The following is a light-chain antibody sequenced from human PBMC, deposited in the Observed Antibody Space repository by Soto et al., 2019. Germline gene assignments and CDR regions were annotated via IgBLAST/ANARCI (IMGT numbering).Light chain of an antibody. CDR2: GAS. J-gene: IGKJ1*01. V-gene: IGKV3-15*01. CDR3: QQYNNWPRT. CDR1: QSVSSN. Sequence: EIVMTQSPATLSVSPGERATLSCRASQSVSSNLAWYQQKPGQAPRLLFYGASTGATGLPARFSGSGSGTEFTLTISSLQSEDFAVYYCQQYNNWPRTVGQGTKV.